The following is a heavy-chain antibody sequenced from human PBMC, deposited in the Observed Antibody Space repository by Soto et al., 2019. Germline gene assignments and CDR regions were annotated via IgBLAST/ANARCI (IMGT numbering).Heavy chain of an antibody. Sequence: PSETLSLTCTVSGGSISTSSHYWGWIRQPPGKGLEWIGYIYYSGSTYYNPSLKSRVTISVDTSKSQFSLKLSSVTAADTAVYYCASLFYYDSSGFYYFFDYWGQGTLVTVSS. V-gene: IGHV4-39*01. J-gene: IGHJ4*02. CDR1: GGSISTSSHY. CDR2: IYYSGST. CDR3: ASLFYYDSSGFYYFFDY. D-gene: IGHD3-22*01.